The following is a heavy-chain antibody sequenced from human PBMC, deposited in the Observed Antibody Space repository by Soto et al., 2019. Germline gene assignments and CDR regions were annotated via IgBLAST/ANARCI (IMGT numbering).Heavy chain of an antibody. Sequence: EVQLVESGGGLVQPGGSLRLSCAASGFTFSDHYMDWVRQAPGKGLEWVGRTRNKANSYTTEYAASVKGRFTISRDDSKNSLYLQMNSLKTEDTAVYYCASRIYYYVDVWGKGTTVTVSS. CDR2: TRNKANSYTT. CDR1: GFTFSDHY. J-gene: IGHJ6*03. CDR3: ASRIYYYVDV. V-gene: IGHV3-72*01.